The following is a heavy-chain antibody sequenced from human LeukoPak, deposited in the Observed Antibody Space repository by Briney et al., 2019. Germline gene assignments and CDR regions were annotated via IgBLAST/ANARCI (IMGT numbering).Heavy chain of an antibody. J-gene: IGHJ4*02. CDR3: ARDDSGWFDY. V-gene: IGHV4-59*01. Sequence: SETLSLTRTVSGGSISSYYWSWIRQPPGKGLEWIGYIYYSGSTNYNPSLKSRVTISVDTSKNQFSLKLSSVTAADTAVYYCARDDSGWFDYWDQGTLVTVSS. CDR2: IYYSGST. CDR1: GGSISSYY. D-gene: IGHD6-19*01.